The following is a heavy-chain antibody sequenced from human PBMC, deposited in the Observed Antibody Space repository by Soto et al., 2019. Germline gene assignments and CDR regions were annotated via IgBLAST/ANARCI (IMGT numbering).Heavy chain of an antibody. CDR2: IYYNGNT. CDR1: GGSISISTYY. D-gene: IGHD6-13*01. Sequence: QLQLQESGPGLVKPSETLSLTCAVSGGSISISTYYWGWIRQPPGKGLEWIGSIYYNGNTYYNPSLKSRVTISVDTSKNVFSLKLGSVTAADTAVYFCVSGYSSSWLFYWGQGTRVTVSS. CDR3: VSGYSSSWLFY. V-gene: IGHV4-39*01. J-gene: IGHJ4*02.